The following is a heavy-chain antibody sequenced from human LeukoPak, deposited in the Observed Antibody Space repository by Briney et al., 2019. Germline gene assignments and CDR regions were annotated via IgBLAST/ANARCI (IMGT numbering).Heavy chain of an antibody. Sequence: TSETLSLTCAVYGGSFSGYYWSWIRQPPGKGLEWIGEINHSGSTNYNPSLKSRVTISVDTSKNQFSLKLSSVTAADTAVYYCARDSRSGWGNWFDPWGQGTLVTVSS. D-gene: IGHD6-19*01. J-gene: IGHJ5*02. V-gene: IGHV4-34*01. CDR1: GGSFSGYY. CDR3: ARDSRSGWGNWFDP. CDR2: INHSGST.